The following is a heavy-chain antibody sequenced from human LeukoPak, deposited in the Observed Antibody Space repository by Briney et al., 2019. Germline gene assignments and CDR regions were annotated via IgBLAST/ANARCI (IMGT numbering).Heavy chain of an antibody. CDR1: VGSITGYY. D-gene: IGHD1-26*01. V-gene: IGHV4-59*01. Sequence: SETLSLTCTVSVGSITGYYWSWIQQPPWKGLEWIGYISYSGSTNSNPSLKSRVTMSVDTSKNQFSLKLSSVTAADTAVYYCARDRVGPEGSFDYWGQGTLVTVSS. CDR3: ARDRVGPEGSFDY. CDR2: ISYSGST. J-gene: IGHJ4*02.